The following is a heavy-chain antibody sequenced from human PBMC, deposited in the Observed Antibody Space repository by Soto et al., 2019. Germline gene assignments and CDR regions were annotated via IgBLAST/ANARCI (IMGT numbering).Heavy chain of an antibody. CDR2: INAGNGNT. Sequence: GASVKVSCKASGYTFTSYAMHWVRQAPGQRLEWMGWINAGNGNTKYSQKFQGRVTITRDTSASTAYMELSSLRSEDTAVYYCARTNYYDSSGYPSEQYAEYFQHWGQGTLVTVSS. CDR1: GYTFTSYA. V-gene: IGHV1-3*01. D-gene: IGHD3-22*01. CDR3: ARTNYYDSSGYPSEQYAEYFQH. J-gene: IGHJ1*01.